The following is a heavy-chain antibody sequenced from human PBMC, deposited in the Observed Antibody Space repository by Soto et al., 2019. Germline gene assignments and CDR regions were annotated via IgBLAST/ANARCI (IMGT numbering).Heavy chain of an antibody. Sequence: GESLKISCKGSGYNFNNYWIAWVRQMPEKGLEWLGIIYPRDSETRFSPSIQGQVTISVDKSSSTAFLQLRSLKASDSGMYYCARQVRSDGPGDPWGQGTLVTVSS. CDR3: ARQVRSDGPGDP. CDR1: GYNFNNYW. CDR2: IYPRDSET. V-gene: IGHV5-51*01. D-gene: IGHD2-15*01. J-gene: IGHJ5*02.